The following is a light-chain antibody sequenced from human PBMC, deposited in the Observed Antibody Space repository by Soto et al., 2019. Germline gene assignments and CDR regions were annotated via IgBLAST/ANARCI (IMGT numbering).Light chain of an antibody. V-gene: IGLV2-14*01. CDR1: NSDVGSYNY. Sequence: QSVLTQPASVSGSPGQSITISCTGTNSDVGSYNYVSWYQLHPGKAPKLMIYEFSNRPSGVSNRFSGSKSGDTASLTISGLQAEDEADYYCSSYTTRTTLYVFGTGTKVTVL. J-gene: IGLJ1*01. CDR3: SSYTTRTTLYV. CDR2: EFS.